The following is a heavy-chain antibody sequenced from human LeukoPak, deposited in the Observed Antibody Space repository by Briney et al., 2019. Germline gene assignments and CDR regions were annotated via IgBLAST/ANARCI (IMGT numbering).Heavy chain of an antibody. CDR2: IIPLFDAP. J-gene: IGHJ4*02. D-gene: IGHD3-22*01. CDR3: ASEDFSSGYLLY. Sequence: SVKVSCKTYGDAFSSYGFDWVRQAPGQGLDWMGGIIPLFDAPNYAQKFQDRVTITADKSMTTVYMELSSLRSEDTAVYYCASEDFSSGYLLYWGQGVLVTVSS. V-gene: IGHV1-69*06. CDR1: GDAFSSYG.